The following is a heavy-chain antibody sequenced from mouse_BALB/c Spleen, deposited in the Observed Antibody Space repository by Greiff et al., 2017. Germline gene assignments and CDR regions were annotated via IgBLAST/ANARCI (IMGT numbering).Heavy chain of an antibody. CDR2: INPGSGGT. D-gene: IGHD1-1*01. CDR1: GYAFTNYL. V-gene: IGHV1-54*01. Sequence: GQLQQSGAELVRPGTSVKVSCKASGYAFTNYLIEWVKQRPGQGLEWIGVINPGSGGTNYNEKFKGKATLTADKSSSTAYMQLSSLTSDDSAVYFCARGHYYGSSSFDYWGQGTTLTVSS. CDR3: ARGHYYGSSSFDY. J-gene: IGHJ2*01.